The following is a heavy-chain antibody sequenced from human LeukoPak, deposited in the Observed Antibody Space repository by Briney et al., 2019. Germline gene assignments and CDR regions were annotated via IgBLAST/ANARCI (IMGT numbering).Heavy chain of an antibody. J-gene: IGHJ4*02. CDR3: ARGLSGSPAYFDY. V-gene: IGHV4-34*01. CDR1: GGSFSGYY. Sequence: SETLSLTCAVYGGSFSGYYWSWIRQPPGKGLEWIGEINHSGSTNYNPSLKSRVTISVDTSKNQFPLKLSSVTAADTAVYYCARGLSGSPAYFDYWGQGTLVTVSS. D-gene: IGHD3-10*01. CDR2: INHSGST.